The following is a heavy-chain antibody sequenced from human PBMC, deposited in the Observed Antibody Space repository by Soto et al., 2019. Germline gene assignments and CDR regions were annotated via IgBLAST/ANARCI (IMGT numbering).Heavy chain of an antibody. V-gene: IGHV4-31*03. CDR2: IYYSGSS. D-gene: IGHD3-22*01. CDR3: ARDYYEASGWFDP. CDR1: GGSISSGGYY. J-gene: IGHJ5*02. Sequence: QVQLQESGPGLVKPSQTLSLTCTVSGGSISSGGYYWSWIRQHPGKGLEWIGYIYYSGSSYYNPSLKSRVTISVDTSKNQVSLKLSSVTATDTAVYYCARDYYEASGWFDPWGQGTLVTVSS.